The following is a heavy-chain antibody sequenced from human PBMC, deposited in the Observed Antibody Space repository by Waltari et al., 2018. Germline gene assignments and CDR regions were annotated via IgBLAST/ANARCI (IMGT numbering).Heavy chain of an antibody. CDR3: ARPSTEYYYYYYYMDV. V-gene: IGHV3-48*03. CDR2: ISNSGSTT. J-gene: IGHJ6*03. Sequence: EVQVVESGGGLVQPGGSLRLSGVASGFTFSTYEMNWVRQAPGKGLEWVSYISNSGSTTYYADSVKGRFTISRDNAKNSMYLEMDSLRAEDTAVYYCARPSTEYYYYYYYMDVWGKGTTVTVS. CDR1: GFTFSTYE.